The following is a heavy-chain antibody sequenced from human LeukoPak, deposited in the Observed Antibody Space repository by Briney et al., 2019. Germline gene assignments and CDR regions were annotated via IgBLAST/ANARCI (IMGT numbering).Heavy chain of an antibody. CDR3: ARAGEPYTYYDSSGYLDY. CDR2: TYYRSRWGN. J-gene: IGHJ4*02. CDR1: GDSVSNNIAT. Sequence: SQTLSLTCAISGDSVSNNIATWNWIRQSPSRGLEWLGRTYYRSRWGNDYAISVKSRITINPDTSKNQFSLQLNSVTPEDTAVYYCARAGEPYTYYDSSGYLDYWGQGTLVTVSS. V-gene: IGHV6-1*01. D-gene: IGHD3-22*01.